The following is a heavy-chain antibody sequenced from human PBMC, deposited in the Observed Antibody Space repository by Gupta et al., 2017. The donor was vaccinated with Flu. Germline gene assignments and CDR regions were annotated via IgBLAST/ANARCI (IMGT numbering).Heavy chain of an antibody. CDR2: ISSSSSSI. Sequence: EVQLVESGGGLVQPGGSLRLSCAASGFTFSAYSMNWVRQAPGKGLEWVSYISSSSSSIDYADSVKGRFTISRDNARNSLYLQMDSLRAEDTAVYYCATLGSFDVWGLGTMVTVSS. CDR3: ATLGSFDV. V-gene: IGHV3-48*01. J-gene: IGHJ3*01. D-gene: IGHD3-10*01. CDR1: GFTFSAYS.